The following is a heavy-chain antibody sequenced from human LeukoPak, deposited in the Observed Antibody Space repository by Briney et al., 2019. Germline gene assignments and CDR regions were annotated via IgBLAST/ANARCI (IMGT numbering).Heavy chain of an antibody. Sequence: ASETLSLTCTVSGGSINNYYWSWIRQPAGKGLEWIGRIYTRGSTNYNPSLKSRVTMSVDTSKNQFSLKLSPVTAADTAVYYCARGRYCSADICSGGDAFDIWGQGTMVSVSS. CDR2: IYTRGST. D-gene: IGHD2-15*01. V-gene: IGHV4-4*07. CDR3: ARGRYCSADICSGGDAFDI. J-gene: IGHJ3*02. CDR1: GGSINNYY.